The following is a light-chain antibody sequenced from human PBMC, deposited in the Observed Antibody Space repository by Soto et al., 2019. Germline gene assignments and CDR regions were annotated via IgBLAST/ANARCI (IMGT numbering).Light chain of an antibody. Sequence: DVVMTQSPLSLPVTLGQPSSISCRSNQSLLHSDGIAYFSWFQQRPGRSPRXLIYKVSNRDSGVPARFSGSGSGTDFALKISRVEAEDVGVYYCMQGIHWPITFGQGTRLEIK. J-gene: IGKJ5*01. V-gene: IGKV2-30*02. CDR1: QSLLHSDGIAY. CDR3: MQGIHWPIT. CDR2: KVS.